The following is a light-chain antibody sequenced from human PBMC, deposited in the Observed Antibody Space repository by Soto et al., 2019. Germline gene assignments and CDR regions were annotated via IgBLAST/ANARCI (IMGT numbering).Light chain of an antibody. J-gene: IGLJ2*01. CDR3: SSHTSSNTLV. CDR2: EGS. V-gene: IGLV2-14*01. CDR1: SSDVGAYNY. Sequence: QSALTQPASVSGSPGQSITISCTGTSSDVGAYNYVSWYQQHPGKAPKLMIFEGSDRPSGVSNRFSGSKSGNTASLTISGLQDEDEADYFCSSHTSSNTLVFGGGTKLTVL.